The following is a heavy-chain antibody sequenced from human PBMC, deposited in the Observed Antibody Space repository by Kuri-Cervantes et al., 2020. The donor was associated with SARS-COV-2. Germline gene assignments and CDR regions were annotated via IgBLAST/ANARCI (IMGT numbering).Heavy chain of an antibody. CDR2: IYYSGST. D-gene: IGHD2-2*01. J-gene: IGHJ3*02. CDR3: ARTHYATLLDI. Sequence: SETLSLTCTVSGGSISSSSYYWGWIRQPPGKGLEWIGSIYYSGSTNYDPSLKSRVTISVDTSKNQFSLKLSSVTAADTAVYYCARTHYATLLDIWGQGTMVTVSS. CDR1: GGSISSSSYY. V-gene: IGHV4-39*07.